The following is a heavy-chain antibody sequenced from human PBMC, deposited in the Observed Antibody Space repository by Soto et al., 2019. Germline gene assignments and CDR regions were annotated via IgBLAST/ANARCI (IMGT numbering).Heavy chain of an antibody. Sequence: SQTLSLTFAISGDSVSSNSAAWDWIRQSPSRGLEWLGRTYYRSKLYNDYAVSVKSRITINPDTSKNQFSLQLNSVTPEDTAVYYCARADSWYGEASFDYWGQGTLVTVSS. J-gene: IGHJ4*02. V-gene: IGHV6-1*01. CDR3: ARADSWYGEASFDY. D-gene: IGHD6-13*01. CDR1: GDSVSSNSAA. CDR2: TYYRSKLYN.